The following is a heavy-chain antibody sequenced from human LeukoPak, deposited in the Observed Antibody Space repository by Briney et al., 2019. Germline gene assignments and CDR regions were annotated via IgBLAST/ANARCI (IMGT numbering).Heavy chain of an antibody. CDR1: GFTFTHYT. V-gene: IGHV3-30-3*01. CDR3: ARPSGDCSGGGCYDY. J-gene: IGHJ4*02. D-gene: IGHD2-15*01. Sequence: GGSLRLSCAASGFTFTHYTMHWVRQAPGKGLEWVALISFDGSNTYYADSVKGRFTISRDNSKNTLYLQMNSLRAEDTAAYYCARPSGDCSGGGCYDYWGQGTLVTVSS. CDR2: ISFDGSNT.